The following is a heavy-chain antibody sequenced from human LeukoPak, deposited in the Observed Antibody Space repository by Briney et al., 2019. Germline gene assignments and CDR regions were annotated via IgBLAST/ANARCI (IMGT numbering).Heavy chain of an antibody. CDR2: ISSSSSYI. J-gene: IGHJ3*02. CDR1: GFTFSSYS. V-gene: IGHV3-21*01. CDR3: AREARGPYSYNAFDI. Sequence: PGGSLRLSCAASGFTFSSYSMNWVRQAPGKGLEWVSSISSSSSYIYYADSVKGRFTISRDNAKNSLYLQMNSLRAEDTAVYYCAREARGPYSYNAFDIWGQGTMVTVSS. D-gene: IGHD5-18*01.